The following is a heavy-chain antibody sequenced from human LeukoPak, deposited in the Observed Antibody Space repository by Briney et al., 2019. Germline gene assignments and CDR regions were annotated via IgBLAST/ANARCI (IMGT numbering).Heavy chain of an antibody. CDR1: GFIFSDYY. CDR2: ISSSGSTM. Sequence: PGGSLRLSCAASGFIFSDYYMSWIRQAPGKGLEWVSYISSSGSTMYYTDSVKGRFTISRDNAKDSLYLQMNNMRTEGTAVYYCAREKEGYCSRTSCYLDYYYYYMDVWGKGTTVTISS. CDR3: AREKEGYCSRTSCYLDYYYYYMDV. D-gene: IGHD2-2*01. J-gene: IGHJ6*03. V-gene: IGHV3-11*04.